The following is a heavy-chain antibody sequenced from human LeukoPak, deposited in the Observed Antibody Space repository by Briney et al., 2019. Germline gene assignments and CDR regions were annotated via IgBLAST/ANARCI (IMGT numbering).Heavy chain of an antibody. CDR3: ARVYYYDSSGYPPPPDY. CDR1: GFTCSDYY. J-gene: IGHJ4*02. CDR2: ISSGSTI. D-gene: IGHD3-22*01. Sequence: GGSLRLSCAASGFTCSDYYMSWIRQAPGKGLEWVSYISSGSTIYYADSVKGRFTISRDNAKNSLYLQMNSLRAEDTAVYYCARVYYYDSSGYPPPPDYWGQGTLVTVSS. V-gene: IGHV3-11*04.